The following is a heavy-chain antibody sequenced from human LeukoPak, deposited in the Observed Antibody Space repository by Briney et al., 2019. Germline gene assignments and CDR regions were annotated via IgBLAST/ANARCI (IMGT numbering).Heavy chain of an antibody. CDR2: ISSSGSIR. V-gene: IGHV3-48*03. Sequence: PGGSLRLSCAASGFTFSSYEMNWVRQAPGKGLEWVSYISSSGSIRYYADSVKGRFTISRDNAKNSVYLQMNSLRAEDTAVYYCGREGGYYYESSGPRGAFDIWGQGTMVTVSS. CDR1: GFTFSSYE. J-gene: IGHJ3*02. CDR3: GREGGYYYESSGPRGAFDI. D-gene: IGHD3-22*01.